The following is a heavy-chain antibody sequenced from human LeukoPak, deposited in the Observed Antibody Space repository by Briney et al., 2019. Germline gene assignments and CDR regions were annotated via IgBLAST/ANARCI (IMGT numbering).Heavy chain of an antibody. V-gene: IGHV1-69*01. Sequence: SVKVSCKASGGTFSSYAISWVRQAPGQGLEWMGGIIPIFGTANYAQKFQGRVTITADESTSTAYMELSSLRSEDTAVYYCAGREVSPNGYFDYWGQGTLVTVSS. CDR2: IIPIFGTA. CDR3: AGREVSPNGYFDY. J-gene: IGHJ4*02. D-gene: IGHD3-16*02. CDR1: GGTFSSYA.